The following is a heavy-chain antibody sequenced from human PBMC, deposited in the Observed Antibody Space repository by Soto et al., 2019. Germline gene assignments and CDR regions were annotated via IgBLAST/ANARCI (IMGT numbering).Heavy chain of an antibody. CDR2: ISYDGSNK. D-gene: IGHD2-2*01. CDR3: ARDPYPTPFYYDYGMDV. Sequence: QVQLVESGGGVVQPGRSLRLSCAASGFTFSSYAMHWVRQAPGKGLEWVAVISYDGSNKYYADSVKGRFTISRDNSKNTLYLQMNSLRAEDTAVYYCARDPYPTPFYYDYGMDVWGQGTTVTVSS. J-gene: IGHJ6*02. V-gene: IGHV3-30-3*01. CDR1: GFTFSSYA.